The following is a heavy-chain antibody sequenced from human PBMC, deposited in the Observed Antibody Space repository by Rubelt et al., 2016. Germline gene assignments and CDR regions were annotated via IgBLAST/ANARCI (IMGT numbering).Heavy chain of an antibody. Sequence: QVQLVQSGAEVKKPGSSVKVSCKASGGTFSSYAISWVRQAPGQGLEWMGGIIPIFGTANYAQKFQGRVTITADESTSTCYMELSSLRSEDTAVYYCARGGAAAADDNDAFDIWGQGTMVTVSS. V-gene: IGHV1-69*01. CDR2: IIPIFGTA. CDR1: GGTFSSYA. CDR3: ARGGAAAADDNDAFDI. J-gene: IGHJ3*02. D-gene: IGHD6-13*01.